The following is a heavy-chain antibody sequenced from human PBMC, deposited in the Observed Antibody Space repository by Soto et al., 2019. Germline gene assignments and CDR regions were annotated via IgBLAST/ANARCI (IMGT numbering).Heavy chain of an antibody. Sequence: ASVKVSCKASGYTFTSYGISWVRQAPGQGLEWMGWISAYNGNTNYAQKLQGRVTMTTDTSTSTAYMELRSLRSDDTAVYYCARVAITFGGVIATNYSMDVWGQGTTVTVSS. D-gene: IGHD3-16*02. CDR2: ISAYNGNT. J-gene: IGHJ6*02. CDR1: GYTFTSYG. CDR3: ARVAITFGGVIATNYSMDV. V-gene: IGHV1-18*01.